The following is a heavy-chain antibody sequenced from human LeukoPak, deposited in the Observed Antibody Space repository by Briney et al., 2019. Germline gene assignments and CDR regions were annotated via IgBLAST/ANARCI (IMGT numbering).Heavy chain of an antibody. CDR2: IKQDGGEK. J-gene: IGHJ1*01. V-gene: IGHV3-7*03. CDR3: ARDGEYYDFWSGYYKAAGRAEYFQH. CDR1: GFTFSSYW. D-gene: IGHD3-3*01. Sequence: GSLRLSCAASGFTFSSYWMSWVRQAPGKGLEWVANIKQDGGEKYYVDSVKGRFTISRDNAKNSLYLQMNSLRAEDTALYYCARDGEYYDFWSGYYKAAGRAEYFQHWGQGTLVTVSS.